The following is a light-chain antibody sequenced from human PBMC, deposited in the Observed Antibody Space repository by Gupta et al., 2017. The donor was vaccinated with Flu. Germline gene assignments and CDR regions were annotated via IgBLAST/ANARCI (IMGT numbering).Light chain of an antibody. CDR2: GAS. CDR3: QQYGSTPRT. V-gene: IGKV3-20*01. CDR1: QTVNNNY. Sequence: EIVLTQSPGTLSLSPGERATLSCRASQTVNNNYLAWYQQRPGQAPRVVVYGASSRATGIPDRFSGSGSGTXFTLTIXRLEPEDFAMYYCQQYGSTPRTFGXGTKVEIK. J-gene: IGKJ1*01.